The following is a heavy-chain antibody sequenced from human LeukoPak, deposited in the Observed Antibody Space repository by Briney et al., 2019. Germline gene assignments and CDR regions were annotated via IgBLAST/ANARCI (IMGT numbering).Heavy chain of an antibody. CDR3: ARPACSAGSCYGNFQH. Sequence: GGSLRLSCAASGFTFSTYEMNWVRQAPGKGLEWVSYISSSGTTIYYAASVKGRFTISRDNAKNSLYLQINSLRAEDTAVYYCARPACSAGSCYGNFQHWGQGTVVTVFS. J-gene: IGHJ1*01. V-gene: IGHV3-48*03. D-gene: IGHD2-15*01. CDR2: ISSSGTTI. CDR1: GFTFSTYE.